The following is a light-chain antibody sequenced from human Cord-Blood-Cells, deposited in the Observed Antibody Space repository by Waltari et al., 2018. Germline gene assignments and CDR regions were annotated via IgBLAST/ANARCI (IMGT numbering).Light chain of an antibody. CDR1: QSISSW. V-gene: IGKV1-5*03. CDR2: KAS. Sequence: DIQMTQSPSTLSASVGDRVTITCRASQSISSWLAWYQQKPGKAPKLLIYKASSLESGVPSRFSGSGSGTEFTLTISSLQPDDFATYYCQQYNSYVYTFGQGTKLVIK. CDR3: QQYNSYVYT. J-gene: IGKJ2*01.